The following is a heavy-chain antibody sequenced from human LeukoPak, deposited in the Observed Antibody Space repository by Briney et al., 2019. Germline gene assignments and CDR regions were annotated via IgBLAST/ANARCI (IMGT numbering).Heavy chain of an antibody. Sequence: GGSLRLSCVASGLTFRNDWMTWVRQAPGRGLEWVASINQDGSDKYYVDSVKGRFDISRDNAKNSLYLQMNSLRADDMAVYFCACEHSWGQGTVVTVSS. J-gene: IGHJ4*02. CDR3: ACEHS. V-gene: IGHV3-7*01. CDR2: INQDGSDK. CDR1: GLTFRNDW.